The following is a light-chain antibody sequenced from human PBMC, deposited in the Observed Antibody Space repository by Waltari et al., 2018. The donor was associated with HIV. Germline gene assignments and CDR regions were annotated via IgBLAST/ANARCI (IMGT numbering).Light chain of an antibody. V-gene: IGLV2-11*01. Sequence: QSALTQPRSVSGSPGQSVTISCTGTSSDVGDYNSVSWYQPPPGKAPKLMIYDVTKGPSGVPDRFSGSKSGNTASLTISGLQAEDEADYYCCSYAGTYVWVFGGGTKLTVL. CDR1: SSDVGDYNS. CDR2: DVT. CDR3: CSYAGTYVWV. J-gene: IGLJ3*02.